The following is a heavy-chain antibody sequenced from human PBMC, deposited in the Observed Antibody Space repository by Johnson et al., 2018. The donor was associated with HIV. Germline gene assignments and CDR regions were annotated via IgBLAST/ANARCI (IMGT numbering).Heavy chain of an antibody. CDR1: GFTVSSNY. CDR2: IYSGGRT. D-gene: IGHD2-21*01. J-gene: IGHJ3*02. V-gene: IGHV3-53*01. Sequence: VQLVESGGGLIQPGGSLRLSCAASGFTVSSNYMSWVRQAPGKGLEWVSVIYSGGRTYYADSVKGRFTISRDNSKNTLYLQMNSLRAEDTAVYYCARARARVTFDIWGQGTMVTVSS. CDR3: ARARARVTFDI.